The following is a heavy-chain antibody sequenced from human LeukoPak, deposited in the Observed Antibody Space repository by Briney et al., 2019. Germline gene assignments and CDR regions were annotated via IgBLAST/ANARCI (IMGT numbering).Heavy chain of an antibody. CDR1: GDSVSSNNGA. V-gene: IGHV6-1*01. D-gene: IGHD6-19*01. CDR3: ARDLGNSGWYTFDY. J-gene: IGHJ4*02. CDR2: TYYRSKWYS. Sequence: SQTLSVTCAISGDSVSSNNGAWNWIRQSPSRGLEWLGRTYYRSKWYSDYAVSMGGRITINPDTSKNHFSLRLNSVTPDDTAVYYCARDLGNSGWYTFDYWGQGTLVTVSS.